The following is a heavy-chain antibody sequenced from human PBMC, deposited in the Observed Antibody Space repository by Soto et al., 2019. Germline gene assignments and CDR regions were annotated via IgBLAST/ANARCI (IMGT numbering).Heavy chain of an antibody. CDR2: INAGNGNT. CDR1: GYTFTSYA. V-gene: IGHV1-3*01. CDR3: ARGTDDYIWGSYRWGDLDY. J-gene: IGHJ4*02. Sequence: QVQLVQSGAEVKKPGASVKVSCKASGYTFTSYAMHWVRQAPGQRLEWMGWINAGNGNTKYSQKFQGRVTITRETSASTAYMELSSLRSEDTAVYYCARGTDDYIWGSYRWGDLDYWGQGTLVTVSS. D-gene: IGHD3-16*02.